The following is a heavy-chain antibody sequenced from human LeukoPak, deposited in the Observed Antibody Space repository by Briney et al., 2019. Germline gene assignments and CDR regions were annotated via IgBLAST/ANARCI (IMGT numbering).Heavy chain of an antibody. V-gene: IGHV1-69*13. J-gene: IGHJ4*02. CDR2: IIPIFVTA. CDR3: ARTDGTFYYFDF. CDR1: GGTFSSYA. D-gene: IGHD2/OR15-2a*01. Sequence: SVKVSCKASGGTFSSYAISWVRQAPGQGLEWMGRIIPIFVTANYAQKFQGRVTITADESTSTAYMELSSLRSEDTAVYYCARTDGTFYYFDFWGQGTMVTVSS.